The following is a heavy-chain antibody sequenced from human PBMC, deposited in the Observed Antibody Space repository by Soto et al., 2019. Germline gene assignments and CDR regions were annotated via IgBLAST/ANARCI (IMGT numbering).Heavy chain of an antibody. CDR2: IYYSGST. CDR3: ARDSHSSWATYFDY. D-gene: IGHD6-13*01. J-gene: IGHJ4*02. V-gene: IGHV4-31*03. CDR1: GGSISSGGYY. Sequence: SETLSLTCTVSGGSISSGGYYWSWIRQHPGKGLEWIGYIYYSGSTYYNPSLKSRVTISVDTSKNQFSLKLSSVTAADTAVYYCARDSHSSWATYFDYWGQGTLVTVSS.